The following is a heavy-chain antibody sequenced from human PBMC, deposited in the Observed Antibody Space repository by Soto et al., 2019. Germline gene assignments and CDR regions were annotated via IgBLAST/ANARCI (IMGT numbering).Heavy chain of an antibody. Sequence: GGSLRLSCAASGFTFSSYGMHWVRQAPGKGLEWVAVISYDGSNKYYADSVKGRFTISRDNSKNTLYLQMNSLRAEDTAVYYCANVGPGDVHPVGFDAFDIWGQGTMVTVSS. CDR1: GFTFSSYG. J-gene: IGHJ3*02. V-gene: IGHV3-30*18. CDR3: ANVGPGDVHPVGFDAFDI. D-gene: IGHD1-26*01. CDR2: ISYDGSNK.